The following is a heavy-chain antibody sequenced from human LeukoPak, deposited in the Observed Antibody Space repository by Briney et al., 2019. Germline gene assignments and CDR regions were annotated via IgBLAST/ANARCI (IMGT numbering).Heavy chain of an antibody. CDR3: AKAISSTSYYYYYMDV. CDR2: IRYDGSNK. J-gene: IGHJ6*03. Sequence: PGGSLRLSCAASGFTFSSYGMHWVRQAPGKGLEWVAFIRYDGSNKYYADSVKGRFTISRDNSKNTLYLQMNSLRAEDTAVYYCAKAISSTSYYYYYMDVWGKGTTVTVSS. V-gene: IGHV3-30*02. CDR1: GFTFSSYG. D-gene: IGHD2-2*01.